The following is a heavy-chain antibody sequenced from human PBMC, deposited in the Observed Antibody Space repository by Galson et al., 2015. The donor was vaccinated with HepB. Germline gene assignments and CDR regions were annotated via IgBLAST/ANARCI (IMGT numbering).Heavy chain of an antibody. D-gene: IGHD6-13*01. CDR2: INPNSGGT. J-gene: IGHJ5*02. Sequence: SVKVSCKAYGYIFSGYYMHWVRQAPGQGLEWMGWINPNSGGTNYAQKFQGRVTMTRDTSINTAYMELSRLRSDDTAVYYCARGVSVKSGPSSWYGGWFDPWGQGALVTVSS. CDR1: GYIFSGYY. CDR3: ARGVSVKSGPSSWYGGWFDP. V-gene: IGHV1-2*02.